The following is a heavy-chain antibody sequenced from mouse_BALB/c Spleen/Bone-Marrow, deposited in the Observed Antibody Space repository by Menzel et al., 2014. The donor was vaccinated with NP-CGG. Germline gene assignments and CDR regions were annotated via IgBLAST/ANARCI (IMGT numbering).Heavy chain of an antibody. V-gene: IGHV1S127*01. CDR2: IDPSDSYT. J-gene: IGHJ4*01. D-gene: IGHD2-14*01. CDR3: TRGEVQAMDY. Sequence: QVQLQQSGAELVKPGASVKMSCKASGYTFTSYWMHWVKQRPGQGLEWIGVIDPSDSYTSYNQKFKGKATLTVDTSSSTAYIQLSSLTSEDSAVYYRTRGEVQAMDYWGQGTSVTVSS. CDR1: GYTFTSYW.